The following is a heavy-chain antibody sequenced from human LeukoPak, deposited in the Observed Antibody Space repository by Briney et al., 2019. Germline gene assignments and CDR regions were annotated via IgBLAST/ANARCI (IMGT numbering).Heavy chain of an antibody. J-gene: IGHJ4*02. CDR2: INPNSGDT. D-gene: IGHD1-14*01. Sequence: VASVKVSCKTSGYTFTGYYMHWVRQAPGQGLEWMGRINPNSGDTNYAQKFQGRVTMTGDTSITTAYTELNSLRSDDTAVYYCAKAKPQGSDRDFDYWGQGTLVTVSS. CDR1: GYTFTGYY. CDR3: AKAKPQGSDRDFDY. V-gene: IGHV1-2*06.